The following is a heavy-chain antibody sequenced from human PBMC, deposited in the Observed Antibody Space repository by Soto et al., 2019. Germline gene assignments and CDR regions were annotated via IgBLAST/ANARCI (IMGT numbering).Heavy chain of an antibody. CDR3: ARGNIVVVVAAKFDP. D-gene: IGHD2-15*01. CDR1: GYTFTGYY. CDR2: INPNSGGT. Sequence: ASVKVSCKASGYTFTGYYMHWVRQAPGQGLEWVGGINPNSGGTNYAEKFQGRVTMTRDTSISTAYMELSRLRSDDTAVYYCARGNIVVVVAAKFDPWGQGTLVTVSS. V-gene: IGHV1-2*02. J-gene: IGHJ5*02.